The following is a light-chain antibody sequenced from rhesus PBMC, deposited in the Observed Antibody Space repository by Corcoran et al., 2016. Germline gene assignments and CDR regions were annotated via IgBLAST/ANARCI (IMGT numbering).Light chain of an antibody. Sequence: DIQMTQSPSSLSASVGERVTITCRASQGITNDLAWYQQKPGETPKLLIYEASSLQSGIPSRFSGSGSGTDFTLTISSLQPEDFAAYYCQHYYITPYSFGQGTKVEIK. V-gene: IGKV1-25*01. CDR1: QGITND. CDR3: QHYYITPYS. CDR2: EAS. J-gene: IGKJ2*01.